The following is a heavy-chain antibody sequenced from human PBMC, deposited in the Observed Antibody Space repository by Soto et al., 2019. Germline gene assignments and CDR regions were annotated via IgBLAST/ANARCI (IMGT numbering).Heavy chain of an antibody. V-gene: IGHV4-59*01. J-gene: IGHJ4*02. CDR3: ARVGSEAARPLFDY. Sequence: PSETLSLTCTVSGGSISSYYWSWIRQPPGKGLEWFGYIYYSGSTNYNPSLKSRVTISVDTSKTQFSLKLSSVTAADTAVYYCARVGSEAARPLFDYWGQGTLVTVSS. CDR2: IYYSGST. D-gene: IGHD6-6*01. CDR1: GGSISSYY.